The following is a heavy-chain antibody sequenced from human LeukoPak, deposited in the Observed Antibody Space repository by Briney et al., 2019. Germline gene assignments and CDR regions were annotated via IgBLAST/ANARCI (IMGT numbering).Heavy chain of an antibody. J-gene: IGHJ4*02. Sequence: PGGSLRLSCAASGFISSSYWMSWVRQAPGKGLEWVANIKQDGSEKYYVDSVKGRFTISRDNAKNSLYLQMNSLRAEDTAVYYCARLPYSGSYYAGSERFFDYWGQGTLVTVSS. D-gene: IGHD1-26*01. CDR2: IKQDGSEK. V-gene: IGHV3-7*01. CDR1: GFISSSYW. CDR3: ARLPYSGSYYAGSERFFDY.